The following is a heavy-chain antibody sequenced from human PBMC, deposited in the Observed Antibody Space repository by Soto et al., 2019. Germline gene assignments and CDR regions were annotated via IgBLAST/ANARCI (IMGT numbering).Heavy chain of an antibody. CDR1: GYTFTSYG. V-gene: IGHV1-18*01. CDR2: ISAYNGNT. CDR3: ARVFYYDSSAEDAFDI. D-gene: IGHD3-22*01. J-gene: IGHJ3*02. Sequence: ASVKVSCKASGYTFTSYGISWVRQAPGQGLEWMGWISAYNGNTNYAQKLQGRVTMTTDTSTSTAYMELRSLRSDDTAVYYCARVFYYDSSAEDAFDIWGQGTMVTVSS.